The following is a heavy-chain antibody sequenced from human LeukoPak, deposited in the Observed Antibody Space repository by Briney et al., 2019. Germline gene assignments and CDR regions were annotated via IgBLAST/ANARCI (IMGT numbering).Heavy chain of an antibody. CDR3: AKGLLWELLSYFAY. J-gene: IGHJ4*02. Sequence: GGSLRLSCAASGFTCSSYAMSWVRQAPGKGREWVSAISGSGGSTSYAVSVKGRFTISRDNCKNTLYLQMNSLRAEDTAVYYCAKGLLWELLSYFAYWGQGTLVTVSS. D-gene: IGHD1-26*01. CDR2: ISGSGGST. V-gene: IGHV3-23*01. CDR1: GFTCSSYA.